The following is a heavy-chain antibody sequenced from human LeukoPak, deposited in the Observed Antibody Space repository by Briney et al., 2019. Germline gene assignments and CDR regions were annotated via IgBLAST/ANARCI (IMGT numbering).Heavy chain of an antibody. CDR2: ISYDGSNK. Sequence: GRSLRLSCAASGFTFSSYGMHWVRQAPGKGLEWVAVISYDGSNKYYADSVKGRFTISRDNSKNTLYLQMNSLRAEDTAVYYCAKEQIVGATRAIFDYWGQGTLVTVSS. CDR3: AKEQIVGATRAIFDY. J-gene: IGHJ4*02. V-gene: IGHV3-30*18. D-gene: IGHD1-26*01. CDR1: GFTFSSYG.